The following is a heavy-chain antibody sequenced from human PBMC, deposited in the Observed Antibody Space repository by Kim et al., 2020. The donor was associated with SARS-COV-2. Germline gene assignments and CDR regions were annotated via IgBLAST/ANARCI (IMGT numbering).Heavy chain of an antibody. J-gene: IGHJ6*02. CDR2: ISGSGKTT. CDR3: TRDLQMTRAIFAYFYGMDV. V-gene: IGHV3-48*03. D-gene: IGHD3-3*01. CDR1: GFTFSDYE. Sequence: GGSLRLSCVASGFTFSDYEMNWVHQSPGKGLEWVSFISGSGKTTHYADSAKGRFTISRDNAKNSLYLELNTLRAEDTAVYYCTRDLQMTRAIFAYFYGMDVWGQGTTVSVSS.